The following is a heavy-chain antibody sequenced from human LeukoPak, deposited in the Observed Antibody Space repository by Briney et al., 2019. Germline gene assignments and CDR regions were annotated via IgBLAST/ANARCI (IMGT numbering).Heavy chain of an antibody. J-gene: IGHJ6*03. D-gene: IGHD2-21*01. CDR3: AREGQYCGGDCSYYYYHYYMDV. CDR2: IKQDGSEK. CDR1: GFTFSSYW. Sequence: PGGSLRLSCAASGFTFSSYWMSWVRQAPGKGLEGVANIKQDGSEKYYVDSVKGRFTISRDNAKNSLYLQMNSLRAEDTAVYYCAREGQYCGGDCSYYYYHYYMDVWGKGTTVTVSS. V-gene: IGHV3-7*01.